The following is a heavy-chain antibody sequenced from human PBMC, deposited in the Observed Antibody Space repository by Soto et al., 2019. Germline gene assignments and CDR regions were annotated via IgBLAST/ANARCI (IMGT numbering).Heavy chain of an antibody. CDR3: ALDWGGSAWCDRFGP. CDR2: ISHDGSVT. J-gene: IGHJ5*02. CDR1: GFTSSNSG. V-gene: IGHV3-30*03. Sequence: QVQMVESGGGVVQPGTSLRLSCATSGFTSSNSGMHWVRQAPGKGLEWVAMISHDGSVTYYTDSVQGRVTISLDTPKTPLSLPLHRLCHEDRAIFYSALDWGGSAWCDRFGPWGQGPRVTAS. D-gene: IGHD6-13*01.